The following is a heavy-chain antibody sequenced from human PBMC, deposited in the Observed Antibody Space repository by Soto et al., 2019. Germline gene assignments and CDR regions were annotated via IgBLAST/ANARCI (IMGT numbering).Heavy chain of an antibody. V-gene: IGHV3-23*01. CDR2: ISGSGGST. CDR1: GFTFNIYG. Sequence: QTGGSLRLSCAASGFTFNIYGVHWVRQAPGKGLEWVSAISGSGGSTYYADSVKGRFTISRDNSKNTLYLQMNSLRAEDTAVYYCATLTICGVVSAAYRGQATLGPVS. J-gene: IGHJ4*02. D-gene: IGHD3-3*01. CDR3: ATLTICGVVSAAY.